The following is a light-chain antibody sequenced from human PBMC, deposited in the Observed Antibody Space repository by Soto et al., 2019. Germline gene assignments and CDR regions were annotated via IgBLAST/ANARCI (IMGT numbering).Light chain of an antibody. V-gene: IGLV2-14*03. CDR2: DVT. CDR1: SSDVGGYNY. CDR3: SSYTRRSARKYV. Sequence: QSALTQPASVSGSPGQSITISCTGASSDVGGYNYVSWYQQHPGKAPKVMIYDVTNRPSGVSSRFSGSKSGNTASLTISGLQAEDEADYYCSSYTRRSARKYVFGTGTKVTVL. J-gene: IGLJ1*01.